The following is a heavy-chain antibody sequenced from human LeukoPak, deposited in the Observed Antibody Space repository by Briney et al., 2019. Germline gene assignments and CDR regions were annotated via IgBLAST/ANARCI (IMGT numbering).Heavy chain of an antibody. CDR2: IIPIFGTA. V-gene: IGHV1-69*05. J-gene: IGHJ4*02. D-gene: IGHD3-10*01. CDR3: ARDRQLWFGELSPHFDY. CDR1: GGTFSSYA. Sequence: SVKVSCKASGGTFSSYAISWVRQAPGQGLEWMGGIIPIFGTANYAQKSQGRVTMTTDTSTSTAYMELRSLRSDDTAVYYCARDRQLWFGELSPHFDYWGQGTLVTVSS.